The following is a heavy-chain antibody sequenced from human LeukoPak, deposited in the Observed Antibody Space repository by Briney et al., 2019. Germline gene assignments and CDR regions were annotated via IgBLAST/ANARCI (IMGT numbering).Heavy chain of an antibody. J-gene: IGHJ4*02. Sequence: PSETLSLTCTVSGGSISSSSYYWGWIRQPPGKGLEWIGSIYYSGSTYYNPSLKSRVTISVDTSKNQFSLKLSSVTAADTAVYYCARDRDYGGTEGGDYWGQGTLVTVSS. CDR2: IYYSGST. D-gene: IGHD4-23*01. CDR1: GGSISSSSYY. V-gene: IGHV4-39*07. CDR3: ARDRDYGGTEGGDY.